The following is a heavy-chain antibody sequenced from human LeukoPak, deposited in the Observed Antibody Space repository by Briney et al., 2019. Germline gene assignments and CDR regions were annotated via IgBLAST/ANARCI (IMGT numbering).Heavy chain of an antibody. J-gene: IGHJ4*02. CDR1: GFTFSSYG. CDR3: AKVWSRIVVVPAAIDY. CDR2: IRYDGSNK. Sequence: GSLRLSCAASGFTFSSYGMHWVRQAPGKGLAWVAFIRYDGSNKYYADSVKGRFTISRDNSKNTLYLQMNSLRAEDTAVYYCAKVWSRIVVVPAAIDYWGQGTLVTVSS. D-gene: IGHD2-2*01. V-gene: IGHV3-30*02.